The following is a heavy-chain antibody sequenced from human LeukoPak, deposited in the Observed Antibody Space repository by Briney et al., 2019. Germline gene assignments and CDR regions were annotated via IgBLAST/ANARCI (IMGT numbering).Heavy chain of an antibody. CDR2: IYSGGST. CDR1: GFTVSSNY. D-gene: IGHD2-2*01. J-gene: IGHJ3*02. CDR3: ARALGYCSSTSCYNDAFDI. Sequence: PGGSLRLSCAASGFTVSSNYMSWVRQAPGKGLEWVSVIYSGGSTYYADSVKGRFTISRDNSKNTLYLQMNSLRAEDTAVYYCARALGYCSSTSCYNDAFDIWGQGTMVTVSS. V-gene: IGHV3-53*01.